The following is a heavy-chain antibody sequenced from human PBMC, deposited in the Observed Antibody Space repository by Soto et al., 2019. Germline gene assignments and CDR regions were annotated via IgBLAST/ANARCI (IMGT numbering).Heavy chain of an antibody. CDR1: GGSITSNSYY. CDR2: IFYSGTT. CDR3: ATMALAGGDDFFAF. Sequence: QLQLQESGPGLVKPSETLSLTCTVSGGSITSNSYYWGWIRQSPGKGLEWIGSIFYSGTTYNNPSLKSRATISVDTSRNTFSLQMTSLTASDTAVYFCATMALAGGDDFFAFWGRGTLVTVSS. J-gene: IGHJ4*02. V-gene: IGHV4-39*01. D-gene: IGHD2-21*01.